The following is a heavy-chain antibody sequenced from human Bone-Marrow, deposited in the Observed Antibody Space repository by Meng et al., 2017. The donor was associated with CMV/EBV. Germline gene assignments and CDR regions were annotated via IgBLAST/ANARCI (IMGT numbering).Heavy chain of an antibody. D-gene: IGHD2-2*01. V-gene: IGHV3-66*01. CDR1: GFTVSSNY. J-gene: IGHJ6*02. CDR3: TTDGGVVPAAIGDYYYYGMDV. Sequence: GESLKISCAASGFTVSSNYMSWVRQAPGKGLEWVSVIYSGGSTYYADSVKGRFTISRDNAKNSLYLQMNSLRAEDTAVYYCTTDGGVVPAAIGDYYYYGMDVWGQGTTVTVSS. CDR2: IYSGGST.